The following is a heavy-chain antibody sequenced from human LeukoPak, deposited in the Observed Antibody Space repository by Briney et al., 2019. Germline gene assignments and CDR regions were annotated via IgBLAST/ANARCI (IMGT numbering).Heavy chain of an antibody. CDR3: AKDGYCTNGVCYYYYYYGMDV. Sequence: GGSLRLSCAASGFTFSSYGMHWVRQAPGKGLEWVAVIWYDGSNKYYADSVKGRFTISRDNSKSTLYLQMNSLRAEDTAVYYCAKDGYCTNGVCYYYYYYGMDVWGQGTTVTVSS. D-gene: IGHD2-8*01. CDR1: GFTFSSYG. CDR2: IWYDGSNK. J-gene: IGHJ6*02. V-gene: IGHV3-30*02.